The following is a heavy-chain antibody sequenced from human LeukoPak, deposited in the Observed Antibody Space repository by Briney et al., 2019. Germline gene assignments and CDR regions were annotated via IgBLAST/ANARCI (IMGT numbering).Heavy chain of an antibody. V-gene: IGHV3-23*01. CDR1: GFSFSSYA. J-gene: IGHJ4*02. CDR2: ISGSGGST. Sequence: PGGSLRLSCAASGFSFSSYAMSWVRQAPGKGLEWVSAISGSGGSTYYADSVKGRFTISRDNSKNTLYLQMNSLRAEDTAVYYCATGRGLGPGYSSSWLDYWGQGTLVTVSS. CDR3: ATGRGLGPGYSSSWLDY. D-gene: IGHD6-13*01.